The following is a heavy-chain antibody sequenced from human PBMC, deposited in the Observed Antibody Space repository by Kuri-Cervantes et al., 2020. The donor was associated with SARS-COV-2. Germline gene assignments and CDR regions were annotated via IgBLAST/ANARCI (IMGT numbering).Heavy chain of an antibody. CDR3: ARATMVYAESWFDS. J-gene: IGHJ5*01. CDR1: GGSISSYY. CDR2: IYYSGST. V-gene: IGHV4-59*12. D-gene: IGHD2-8*01. Sequence: GSLRLSCTVSGGSISSYYWGWIRQPPGKGLEWIGYIYYSGSTNYNPSLKSRVTISVGTSKNQFSLRLSSTTAADTAVYYCARATMVYAESWFDSWGQGTPVTAPQ.